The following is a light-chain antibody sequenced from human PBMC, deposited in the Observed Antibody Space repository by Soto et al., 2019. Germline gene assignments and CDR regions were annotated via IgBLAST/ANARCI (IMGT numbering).Light chain of an antibody. V-gene: IGLV2-8*01. CDR3: QSYDNSLSVV. CDR2: EVN. CDR1: SSDVGGFNY. Sequence: QSVLTQPPSASGSPGQSVTISCSGTSSDVGGFNYVSWYQQHPGRAPKVLIYEVNKRPSGVPDRFSGSKSGSTASLTVSGLQAEDEAEYYCQSYDNSLSVVFGGGTKLTVL. J-gene: IGLJ2*01.